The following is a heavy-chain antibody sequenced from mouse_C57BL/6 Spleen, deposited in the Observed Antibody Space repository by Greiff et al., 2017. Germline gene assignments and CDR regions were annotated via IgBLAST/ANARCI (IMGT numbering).Heavy chain of an antibody. D-gene: IGHD1-1*01. CDR3: ARTPDYYGSSYWYFDV. J-gene: IGHJ1*03. Sequence: EVKLVESGGGLVQPGESLKLSCESNEYEFPSHDMSWVRKTPEKRLELVAAINSDGGSTYYPDTMERRFIISRDNTKKTLYLQMSSLRSEDTALYYCARTPDYYGSSYWYFDVWGTGTTVTVSS. CDR2: INSDGGST. V-gene: IGHV5-2*01. CDR1: EYEFPSHD.